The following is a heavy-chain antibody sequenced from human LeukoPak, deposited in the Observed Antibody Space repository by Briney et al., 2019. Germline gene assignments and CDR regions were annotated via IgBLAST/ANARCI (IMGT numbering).Heavy chain of an antibody. D-gene: IGHD6-6*01. V-gene: IGHV4-39*01. CDR2: IYFSGGT. Sequence: PSETLSLTCTVSGDSISSSNCYWGWIRQPPGKGLEWIGSIYFSGGTYYNASLKSRVTISVDTSKNQFSLKLSSVTAADTAVYYCARVLAARHGAYYYYYMDVWGKGTTVTVSS. J-gene: IGHJ6*03. CDR3: ARVLAARHGAYYYYYMDV. CDR1: GDSISSSNCY.